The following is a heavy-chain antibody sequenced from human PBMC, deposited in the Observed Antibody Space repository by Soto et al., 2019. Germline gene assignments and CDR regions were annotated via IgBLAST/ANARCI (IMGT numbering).Heavy chain of an antibody. Sequence: QVQLVESGGGVVQPGRSLRLSCAASGFTFSSYSMHWVRQAPGKGLEWVAVIWYDGSNKYYADSVKGRFTISRDNSKNTLYLQMNSLRAEDTAVYYCAREGCSGGSCYPIGEWGQGTLVTVSS. V-gene: IGHV3-33*01. CDR2: IWYDGSNK. CDR3: AREGCSGGSCYPIGE. D-gene: IGHD2-15*01. CDR1: GFTFSSYS. J-gene: IGHJ4*02.